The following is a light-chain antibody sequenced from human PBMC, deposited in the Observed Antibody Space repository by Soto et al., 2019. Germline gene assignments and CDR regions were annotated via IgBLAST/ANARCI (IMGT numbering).Light chain of an antibody. J-gene: IGKJ2*01. CDR1: QSVRTND. Sequence: ENVLTQSPGTLSLSPGERATLSCRASQSVRTNDLAWYQQKPGQAPRLLIYSASSRATGVPDRFSGSGSATDFTLTISRVEPEDFAVYYCQQYGSSRNTFGQGTKVDIK. V-gene: IGKV3-20*01. CDR3: QQYGSSRNT. CDR2: SAS.